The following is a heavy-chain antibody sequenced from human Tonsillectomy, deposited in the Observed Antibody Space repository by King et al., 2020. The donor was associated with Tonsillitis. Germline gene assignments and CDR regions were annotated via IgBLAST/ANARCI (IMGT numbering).Heavy chain of an antibody. CDR3: AKEYYDILTGYYARPFDY. CDR1: GFTFSNYA. V-gene: IGHV3-23*04. CDR2: ISGSGGST. D-gene: IGHD3-9*01. J-gene: IGHJ4*02. Sequence: VQLVESGGGLVQPGGSLRLSCAASGFTFSNYAMSWVRQAPGKGLEWVSAISGSGGSTNYADSVKGRFTISRDNSKNTLYLQVNSLRAEDTAGYYCAKEYYDILTGYYARPFDYWGQGTLVTVTS.